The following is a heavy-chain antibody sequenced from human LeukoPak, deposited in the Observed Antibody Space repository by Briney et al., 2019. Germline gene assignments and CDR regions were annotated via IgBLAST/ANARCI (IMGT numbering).Heavy chain of an antibody. CDR1: GYSLSSGYY. Sequence: SETLSLTCTVSGYSLSSGYYWGWIRQPPGKGLEWIGSIYHSGSTYYNPSLKSRVTISVDTSKNQFSLKLSSVTAADTGVYYCARGAELATVDYWGQGTLVTVSS. J-gene: IGHJ4*02. V-gene: IGHV4-38-2*02. CDR3: ARGAELATVDY. CDR2: IYHSGST. D-gene: IGHD5-24*01.